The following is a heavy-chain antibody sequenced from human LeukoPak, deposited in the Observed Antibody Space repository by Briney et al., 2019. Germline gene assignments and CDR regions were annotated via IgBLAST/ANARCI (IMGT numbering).Heavy chain of an antibody. Sequence: SETLSLSCTVSGGSTSSSNYYWGWIRQPPGKGLEWIGGIHYSGNTYYNPSLKSRVTISIDTSKNQFSLKRSSVTAADTAVYYCARLGAGPTYYDFWSGYSSFYFDYWGQGTLVTVSS. CDR1: GGSTSSSNYY. V-gene: IGHV4-39*01. CDR3: ARLGAGPTYYDFWSGYSSFYFDY. J-gene: IGHJ4*02. CDR2: IHYSGNT. D-gene: IGHD3-3*01.